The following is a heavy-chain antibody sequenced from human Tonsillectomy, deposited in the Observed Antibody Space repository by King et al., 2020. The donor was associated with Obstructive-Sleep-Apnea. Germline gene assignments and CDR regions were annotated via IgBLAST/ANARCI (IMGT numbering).Heavy chain of an antibody. CDR2: FDPEHAET. V-gene: IGHV1-24*01. CDR1: GYTLSELS. Sequence: LVQSGAEVKKPGASVKVSCKVSGYTLSELSMHWVRQAPGKGLEWMGGFDPEHAETIYAQKFQGRLTMTEDTSTDTAYMELTSLRSEDTAMYYCATAYNSGWYKYFQHWGQGTLVTVSS. CDR3: ATAYNSGWYKYFQH. D-gene: IGHD6-19*01. J-gene: IGHJ1*01.